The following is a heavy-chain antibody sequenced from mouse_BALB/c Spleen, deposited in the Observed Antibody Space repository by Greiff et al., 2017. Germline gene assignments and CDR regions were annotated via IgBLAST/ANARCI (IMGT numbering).Heavy chain of an antibody. CDR1: GFNIKDTY. Sequence: VQLQQSGAELVKPGASVKLSCTASGFNIKDTYMHWVQQRPEQGLEWIGRIDPANGNTKYDPKFQGKATITADTSSNTAYLQLSSLTSEDTAVYYCARNYDYEGYDMDYWGQGTTVTVSS. V-gene: IGHV14-3*02. CDR2: IDPANGNT. D-gene: IGHD2-4*01. CDR3: ARNYDYEGYDMDY. J-gene: IGHJ4*01.